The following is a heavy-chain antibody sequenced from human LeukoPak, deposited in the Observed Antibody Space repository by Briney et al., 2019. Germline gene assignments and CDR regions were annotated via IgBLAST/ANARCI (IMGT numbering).Heavy chain of an antibody. D-gene: IGHD5-18*01. V-gene: IGHV5-51*01. CDR2: IYPGDADT. CDR3: ARHEVLGGYNYGDGDY. CDR1: GYRFSTYW. Sequence: GESLKISCKGSGYRFSTYWISWVRQMPGKGLEWMGIIYPGDADTRYSPPFQGQVTISADKSISTAFLQWRSLKASDTAMYYCARHEVLGGYNYGDGDYWGQGTLVTVSS. J-gene: IGHJ4*02.